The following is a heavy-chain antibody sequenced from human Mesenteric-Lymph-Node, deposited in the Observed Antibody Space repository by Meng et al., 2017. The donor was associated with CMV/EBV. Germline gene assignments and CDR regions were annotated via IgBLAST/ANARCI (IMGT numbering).Heavy chain of an antibody. CDR2: ISSSVNTI. V-gene: IGHV3-48*03. CDR3: ARECPSTTCSKASDAFDI. D-gene: IGHD2-2*01. Sequence: GESLKISCAASGFTVSSSYMSWVRQAPGKGLEWVAYISSSVNTIYYADSVKGRFTISRDNSKNSLYLQMNNLRAEDTALYYCARECPSTTCSKASDAFDIWGQGTMVTVSS. J-gene: IGHJ3*02. CDR1: GFTVSSSY.